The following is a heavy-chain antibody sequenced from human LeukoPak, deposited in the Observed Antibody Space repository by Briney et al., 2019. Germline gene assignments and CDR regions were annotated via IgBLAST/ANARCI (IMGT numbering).Heavy chain of an antibody. D-gene: IGHD4-17*01. J-gene: IGHJ3*01. CDR2: ISSSGSPT. CDR3: ARDRAPSYGVTPFDL. CDR1: GFTFSSYE. Sequence: GGSLRLSCAASGFTFSSYEMNWVRQAPGKGLEWVSYISSSGSPTYYADSVKGRFGISRDNAKNSLYLQMNSLRAEDTAVYYCARDRAPSYGVTPFDLWGQGTMVTVS. V-gene: IGHV3-48*03.